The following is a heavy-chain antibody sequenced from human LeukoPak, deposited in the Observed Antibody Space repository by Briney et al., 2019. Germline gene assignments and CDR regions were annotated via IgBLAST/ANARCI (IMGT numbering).Heavy chain of an antibody. CDR1: GFTFSTYA. D-gene: IGHD3-16*02. Sequence: PGGSLRLSCAASGFTFSTYAMHWVRQAPGQGLEWVSGISGSGGSTYYADSVKGRFTISRDNSKNTLYLQMNSLRAEDTAVYYCAKGSEYYDYVWGSYRYPNWFDPWGQGTLVTVSS. CDR2: ISGSGGST. V-gene: IGHV3-23*01. CDR3: AKGSEYYDYVWGSYRYPNWFDP. J-gene: IGHJ5*02.